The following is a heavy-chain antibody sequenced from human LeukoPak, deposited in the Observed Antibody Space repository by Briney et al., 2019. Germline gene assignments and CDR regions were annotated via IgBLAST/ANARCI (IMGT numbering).Heavy chain of an antibody. V-gene: IGHV3-15*01. CDR3: TGEYSSSIDFPTYFDY. CDR2: IKSKTEGGTM. J-gene: IGHJ4*02. CDR1: GFTFSTIW. D-gene: IGHD6-6*01. Sequence: PGGSLRLSCAASGFTFSTIWMNWVRQAPGKGLEWVGRIKSKTEGGTMDYAAPVKGRFTISRDDSKNTLYLQMNSLKTEDTAVYYCTGEYSSSIDFPTYFDYWGQGTLVTVSS.